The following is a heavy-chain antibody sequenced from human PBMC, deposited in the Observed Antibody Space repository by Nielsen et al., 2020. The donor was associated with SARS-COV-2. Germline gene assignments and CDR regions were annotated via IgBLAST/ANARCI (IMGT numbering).Heavy chain of an antibody. V-gene: IGHV3-7*01. CDR1: GFTFSSYW. Sequence: GSLRLSCAASGFTFSSYWMSWVRQAPGKGLEWVANIKQDGSEKYYADSVKGRFTISRDNSKNTLYLQMNSLRAEDTAVYYCAKDWAGGIAARLPFTPPLMDVWGQGTTVTVSS. D-gene: IGHD6-6*01. J-gene: IGHJ6*02. CDR2: IKQDGSEK. CDR3: AKDWAGGIAARLPFTPPLMDV.